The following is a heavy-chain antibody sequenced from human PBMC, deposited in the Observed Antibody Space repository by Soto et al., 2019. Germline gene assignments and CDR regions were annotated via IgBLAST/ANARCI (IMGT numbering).Heavy chain of an antibody. Sequence: QVQLVESGGGVVQPGRSLRLSCAASGFTFSTYGMHWVRQAPGKGLEWVAVIWYDGSNKYYADSVKGRFTISRENSKNTLYLELKSLKAEDTAVYYCATEPRYFDYWGQGTLVTVSS. CDR1: GFTFSTYG. D-gene: IGHD6-6*01. CDR3: ATEPRYFDY. CDR2: IWYDGSNK. V-gene: IGHV3-33*01. J-gene: IGHJ4*02.